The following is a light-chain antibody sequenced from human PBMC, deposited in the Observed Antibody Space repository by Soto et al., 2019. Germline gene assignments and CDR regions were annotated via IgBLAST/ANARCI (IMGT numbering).Light chain of an antibody. CDR1: QSVNNK. Sequence: EIGMTTNPATLSVSPGERVTLSCRASQSVNNKVAWYQQKPGQAPRLLIFGTSTRATGIPARFSGSGSVTEFTLTISSLQSEDFAVYYCQQYNNWPPITFGQGTRLEIK. CDR2: GTS. J-gene: IGKJ5*01. CDR3: QQYNNWPPIT. V-gene: IGKV3-15*01.